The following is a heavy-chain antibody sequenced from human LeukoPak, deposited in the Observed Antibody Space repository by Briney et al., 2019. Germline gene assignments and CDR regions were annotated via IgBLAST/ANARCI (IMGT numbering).Heavy chain of an antibody. CDR2: INHSGST. V-gene: IGHV4-34*01. CDR3: ARRAPALFGAFDI. CDR1: GGSFSGYY. J-gene: IGHJ3*02. Sequence: PSETLSLTCAVYGGSFSGYYWSWIRQPPGKGLEWIGEINHSGSTNYNPSLKSRVTISVDTSKNQFSLKLSSVTAVDTAVYYRARRAPALFGAFDIWGQGTMVTVSS. D-gene: IGHD3-3*01.